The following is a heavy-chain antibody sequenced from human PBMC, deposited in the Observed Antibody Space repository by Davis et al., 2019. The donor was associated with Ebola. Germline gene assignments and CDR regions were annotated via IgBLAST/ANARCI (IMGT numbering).Heavy chain of an antibody. CDR1: GFTFTHYA. J-gene: IGHJ4*02. V-gene: IGHV3-23*01. D-gene: IGHD1-1*01. CDR2: ITASGGHT. Sequence: GGSLRLSCATSGFTFTHYAMTWLRQAPGKGLQWVSSITASGGHTFYADSVKGRFTISRGTARNTLYLQMNGLRAEDTAVYYCARPVMTALTTGDYCGQGTLVVVSS. CDR3: ARPVMTALTTGDY.